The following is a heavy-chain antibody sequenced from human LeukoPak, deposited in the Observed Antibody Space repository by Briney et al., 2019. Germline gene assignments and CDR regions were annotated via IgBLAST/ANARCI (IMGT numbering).Heavy chain of an antibody. CDR1: GFTFSSYG. D-gene: IGHD3-22*01. CDR2: IWYDGSNK. Sequence: PGGSLGLSCAASGFTFSSYGMHWVRQAPGKGLEWVAVIWYDGSNKYYADSVKGRFTISRDNSKNTLYLQMNSLRAEDTAVYYCAKGPYYDSSGYYDYWGQGTLVTVSS. V-gene: IGHV3-33*06. CDR3: AKGPYYDSSGYYDY. J-gene: IGHJ4*02.